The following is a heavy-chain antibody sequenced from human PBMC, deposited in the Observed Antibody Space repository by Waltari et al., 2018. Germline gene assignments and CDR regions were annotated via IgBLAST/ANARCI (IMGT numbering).Heavy chain of an antibody. V-gene: IGHV1-69*08. D-gene: IGHD2-21*01. CDR1: GGTFSSYA. J-gene: IGHJ6*02. CDR2: LIPIVGTA. Sequence: QVQLVQSGAEVKKPGSSVKVSCKASGGTFSSYAISWVRPAPGHGLEWMGRLIPIVGTANYAQKFQGRVTITADKSTSTAYMELSSLRSEDTAVYYCARDAIPSFVVVIAPYYYGMDVWGQGTTVTVSS. CDR3: ARDAIPSFVVVIAPYYYGMDV.